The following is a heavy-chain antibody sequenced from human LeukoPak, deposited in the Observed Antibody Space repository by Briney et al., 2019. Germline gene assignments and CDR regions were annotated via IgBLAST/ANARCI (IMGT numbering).Heavy chain of an antibody. J-gene: IGHJ4*02. CDR1: GGTFSSYG. CDR2: ISAYNGNT. V-gene: IGHV1-18*01. D-gene: IGHD6-19*01. CDR3: ARDRGIAVAGPTQN. Sequence: ASVKVSCKASGGTFSSYGISWVRQAPGQGLEWMGWISAYNGNTNYAQKLQGRVTMTTDTSTSTAYMELRSLRSDDTAVYYCARDRGIAVAGPTQNWGQGTLVTVSS.